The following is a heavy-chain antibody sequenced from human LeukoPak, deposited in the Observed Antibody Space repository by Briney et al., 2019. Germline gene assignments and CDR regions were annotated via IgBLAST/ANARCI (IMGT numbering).Heavy chain of an antibody. CDR2: MYTGGST. J-gene: IGHJ3*02. V-gene: IGHV3-53*01. CDR3: ARRISGASYAFDI. Sequence: GGSLRLSCAASGFLVSRNYMSWVRQAPGKGLEWVSVMYTGGSTYYADSVKGRFTISRDNPKNTLNLQMNSLRAEDTALYYCARRISGASYAFDIWGQGTMVTVSS. CDR1: GFLVSRNY.